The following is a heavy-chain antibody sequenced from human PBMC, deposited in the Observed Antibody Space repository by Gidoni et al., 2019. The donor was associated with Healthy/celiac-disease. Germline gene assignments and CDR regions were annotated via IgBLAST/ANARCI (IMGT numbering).Heavy chain of an antibody. Sequence: SFSGYYWSWIRQPPGKGLEWIGEINHSGSTNYNPSLKSRVTISVDTSKNQFSLKLSSVTAADTAVYYCASWRAYDFWSDPVDYWGQGTLVTVSS. CDR2: INHSGST. J-gene: IGHJ4*02. CDR1: SFSGYY. V-gene: IGHV4-34*01. D-gene: IGHD3-3*01. CDR3: ASWRAYDFWSDPVDY.